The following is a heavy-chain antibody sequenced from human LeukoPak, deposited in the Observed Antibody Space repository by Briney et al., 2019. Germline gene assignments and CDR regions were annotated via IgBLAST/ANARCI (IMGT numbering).Heavy chain of an antibody. CDR2: ISGSGGST. Sequence: GGSLRLSCAASGFTFSSYGMSWVRQAPGKGLEWVSAISGSGGSTYYADSVKGRFTISRDNSKNTLYLQMNSLRAEDTAVYYCAKGVVGAKPPWYFDLWGRGTLATVSS. D-gene: IGHD1-26*01. CDR3: AKGVVGAKPPWYFDL. J-gene: IGHJ2*01. V-gene: IGHV3-23*01. CDR1: GFTFSSYG.